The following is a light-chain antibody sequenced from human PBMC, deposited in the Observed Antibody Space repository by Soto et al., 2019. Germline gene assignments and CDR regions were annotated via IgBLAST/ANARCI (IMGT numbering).Light chain of an antibody. CDR2: LNSDGSH. CDR1: SGHSSYA. CDR3: QTWGTGQGVI. V-gene: IGLV4-69*01. J-gene: IGLJ2*01. Sequence: QSVLTQSPSASASLGASVKLTCTLSSGHSSYAIAWHQQQPEKGPRYLMRLNSDGSHSKGDGIPDRFSGSTSGAERYLTISSLQSEDEADYYCQTWGTGQGVIFGGGTKLTVL.